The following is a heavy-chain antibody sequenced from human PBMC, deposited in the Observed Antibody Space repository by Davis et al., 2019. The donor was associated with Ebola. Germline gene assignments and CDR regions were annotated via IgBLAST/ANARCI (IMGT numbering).Heavy chain of an antibody. D-gene: IGHD2-2*01. CDR2: ISSSSSYI. Sequence: GESLKISCAASGFTFSSYSMNWVRQAPGKGLEWVSSISSSSSYIYYADSVKGRFTISRDNAKNSLYLQMNSLRAEDTAVYYCATRLGRCSSTSCYFGYWGQGTLVTVSS. CDR3: ATRLGRCSSTSCYFGY. V-gene: IGHV3-21*01. J-gene: IGHJ4*02. CDR1: GFTFSSYS.